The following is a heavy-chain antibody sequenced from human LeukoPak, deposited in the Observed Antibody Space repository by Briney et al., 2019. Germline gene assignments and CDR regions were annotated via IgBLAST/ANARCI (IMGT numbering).Heavy chain of an antibody. CDR1: GYTFTGYY. CDR2: INPNSGGT. CDR3: TTDITMVRGVKNYYYMDV. J-gene: IGHJ6*03. D-gene: IGHD3-10*01. V-gene: IGHV1-2*02. Sequence: ASVKVSCKASGYTFTGYYMHWVRQAPGQGLEWMGWINPNSGGTNYAQKFQGRVTMTRDTSISTAYMELSRLRSDDTAVYYCTTDITMVRGVKNYYYMDVWGKGTTVTVSS.